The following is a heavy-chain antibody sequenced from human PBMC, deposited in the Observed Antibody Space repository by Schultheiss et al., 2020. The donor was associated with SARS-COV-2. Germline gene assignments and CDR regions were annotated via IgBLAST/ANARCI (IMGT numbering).Heavy chain of an antibody. CDR3: AKDLLGVAVAGSPDC. V-gene: IGHV3-23*01. CDR2: ISGTDDDT. CDR1: GFTFSNYA. J-gene: IGHJ4*02. D-gene: IGHD6-19*01. Sequence: GGSLRLSCAASGFTFSNYAMSWVRQAPGKGLEWVSSISGTDDDTYYADSVTGRFALSSDSSKNTLYLQMSGLRAEDTALYYCAKDLLGVAVAGSPDCWGQGTLVTVSS.